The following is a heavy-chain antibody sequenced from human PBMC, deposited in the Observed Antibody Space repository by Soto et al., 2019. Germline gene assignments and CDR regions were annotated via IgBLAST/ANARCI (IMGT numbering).Heavy chain of an antibody. Sequence: SVKVSCKASGGTFSSYTISWVRQAPGQGLEWMGRIIPILGIAIYAQKFQGRVTMTEDTSTDTAYMELSSLRSEDTAVYYCARDLGDSSVPDYFDYWGQGTLVTVSS. CDR2: IIPILGIA. CDR1: GGTFSSYT. CDR3: ARDLGDSSVPDYFDY. D-gene: IGHD3-22*01. J-gene: IGHJ4*02. V-gene: IGHV1-69*04.